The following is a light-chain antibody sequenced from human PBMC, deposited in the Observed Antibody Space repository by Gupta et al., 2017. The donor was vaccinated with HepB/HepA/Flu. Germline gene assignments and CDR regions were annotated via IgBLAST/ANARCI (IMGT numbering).Light chain of an antibody. Sequence: QSVLTQPPSASGTPGQRVPISCSGSSSNIGSNTVTWYQQLPGTAPKLLIYNNIHRPSGVPDRFSGSKSGTSASLAISGLQSEDEADYYCATWDDSLNAWVFGGGTKLTVL. CDR2: NNI. CDR1: SSNIGSNT. V-gene: IGLV1-44*01. J-gene: IGLJ3*02. CDR3: ATWDDSLNAWV.